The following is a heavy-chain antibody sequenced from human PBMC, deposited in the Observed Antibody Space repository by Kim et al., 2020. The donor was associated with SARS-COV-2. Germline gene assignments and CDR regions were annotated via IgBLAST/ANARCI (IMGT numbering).Heavy chain of an antibody. D-gene: IGHD6-13*01. Sequence: GGSLRLSCAASGFTFSSYGMHWVRQAPGKGLEWVAVIWYDGSNKYYADSVKGRFTISRDNSKNTLYLQMNSLRAEDTAVYYCARESLRIAAAGGGFDYWGQGTLVTVSS. CDR3: ARESLRIAAAGGGFDY. V-gene: IGHV3-33*01. CDR1: GFTFSSYG. CDR2: IWYDGSNK. J-gene: IGHJ4*02.